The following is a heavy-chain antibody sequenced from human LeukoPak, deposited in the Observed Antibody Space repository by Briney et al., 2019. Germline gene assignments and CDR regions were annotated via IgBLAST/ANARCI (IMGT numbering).Heavy chain of an antibody. D-gene: IGHD3-9*01. V-gene: IGHV1-2*02. J-gene: IGHJ4*02. Sequence: WASVKVSCKASGYTFTGYYMHWVRQAPGQGLEWMGWINPNSGGTNYAQKFQGRVTMTRDTSISTAYMELSRLRSDDTAVYYRARPDILRYFDYWGQGTLVTVSS. CDR3: ARPDILRYFDY. CDR1: GYTFTGYY. CDR2: INPNSGGT.